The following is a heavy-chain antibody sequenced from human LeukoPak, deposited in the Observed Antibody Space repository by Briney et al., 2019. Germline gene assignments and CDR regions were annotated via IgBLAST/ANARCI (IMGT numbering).Heavy chain of an antibody. D-gene: IGHD2-15*01. V-gene: IGHV3-23*01. Sequence: GGSLRLSCAASGFTFSGYAMSWVRQAPGKGLEWVSAISDSGGSTCYADSVKGRFTISRDNSKNTLYLQMNSLRADDTAVYYCAKVLEYCSGAYCPYYFDYWGQGTLVTVSS. CDR2: ISDSGGST. J-gene: IGHJ4*02. CDR3: AKVLEYCSGAYCPYYFDY. CDR1: GFTFSGYA.